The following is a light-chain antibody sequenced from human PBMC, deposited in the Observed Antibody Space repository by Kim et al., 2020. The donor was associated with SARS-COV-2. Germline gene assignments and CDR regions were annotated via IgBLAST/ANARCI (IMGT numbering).Light chain of an antibody. CDR2: EVS. V-gene: IGKV2-29*03. CDR1: QSLLQTGGTA. J-gene: IGKJ1*01. CDR3: MQGTHWPPWT. Sequence: ASMSCRSRQSLLQTGGTAICVGFCRQTGQSPQGLIYEVSNWFSGLPDRFSGSGSGTDFTLTISRVEAEDVGIYYCMQGTHWPPWTFGQGTKVDIK.